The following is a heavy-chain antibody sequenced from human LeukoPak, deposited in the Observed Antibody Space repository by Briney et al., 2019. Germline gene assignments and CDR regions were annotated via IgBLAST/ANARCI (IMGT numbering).Heavy chain of an antibody. V-gene: IGHV4-31*03. D-gene: IGHD3-10*01. J-gene: IGHJ4*02. Sequence: PSETLSLTCTVSGGSISSGDYYWNWIRQHPEKSLEWIGYIFYSGSAYYNPSLKSRVTISVDTSKNQFSLELSSVTAADTAVYYCARGSTLIRGFDYWGQGTLVTVSS. CDR2: IFYSGSA. CDR1: GGSISSGDYY. CDR3: ARGSTLIRGFDY.